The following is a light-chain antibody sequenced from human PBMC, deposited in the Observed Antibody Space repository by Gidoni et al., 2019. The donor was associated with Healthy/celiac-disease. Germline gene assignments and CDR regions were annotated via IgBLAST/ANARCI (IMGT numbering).Light chain of an antibody. CDR1: QSISSY. Sequence: DIQMTQSPSSLSASVGDRVTITCRASQSISSYLNWYQQKPGKAPKLLIYAASSLQSGVPSRFSGSGSGTDFTLTISSLQPEDFATYYCQQSYSILETFGPXTKVDIK. V-gene: IGKV1-39*01. CDR3: QQSYSILET. J-gene: IGKJ3*01. CDR2: AAS.